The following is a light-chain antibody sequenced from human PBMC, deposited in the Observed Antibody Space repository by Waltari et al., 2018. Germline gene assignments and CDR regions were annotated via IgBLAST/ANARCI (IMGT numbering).Light chain of an antibody. V-gene: IGLV2-23*02. CDR1: SSDVGSYNL. CDR3: CSYAGSDTFVV. J-gene: IGLJ2*01. CDR2: EVS. Sequence: QSALTQPASVSGSPGQSITISCTGTSSDVGSYNLVSWYQQHPDKAPKLMIYEVSNRPSWVSVRFSGSKSGTPASLTISGLQAEDEADYYCCSYAGSDTFVVLGGGTKLTVL.